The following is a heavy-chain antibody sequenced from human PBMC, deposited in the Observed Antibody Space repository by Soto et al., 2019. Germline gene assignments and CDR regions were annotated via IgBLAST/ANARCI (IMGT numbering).Heavy chain of an antibody. CDR3: ARVDNRGFDA. CDR1: GGTLS. D-gene: IGHD3-10*01. V-gene: IGHV1-69*01. J-gene: IGHJ5*02. CDR2: IIPIFTTP. Sequence: QVQLVQSGAEVKKPGSSVKVSCKASGGTLSISWVRQAPGQGLEWMGGIIPIFTTPNYAQKFRGRFTITADESTNTTYMPLSSLRSEDTAVYYCARVDNRGFDAWGQGTLVTVSS.